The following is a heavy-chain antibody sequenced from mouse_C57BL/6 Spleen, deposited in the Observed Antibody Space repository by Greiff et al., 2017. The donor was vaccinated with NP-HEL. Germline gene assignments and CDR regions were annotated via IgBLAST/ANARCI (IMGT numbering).Heavy chain of an antibody. CDR3: AREGSPSITTVLDY. CDR2: IYPGSGST. D-gene: IGHD1-1*01. V-gene: IGHV1-55*01. Sequence: QVQLQQPGAELVKPGASVKMSCKASGYTFTSYWITWVKQRPGQGLEWIGDIYPGSGSTNYNEKFKSKATLTVDTSSSTAYMQLSSLTSEDSAVYYCAREGSPSITTVLDYWGQGTTLTVSS. CDR1: GYTFTSYW. J-gene: IGHJ2*01.